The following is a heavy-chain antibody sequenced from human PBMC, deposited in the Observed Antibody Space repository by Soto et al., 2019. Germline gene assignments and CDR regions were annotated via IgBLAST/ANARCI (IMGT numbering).Heavy chain of an antibody. CDR2: ISDIGGTT. Sequence: PGGSLRLSCAASGFTFSSYAMNWVRQAPGKGLEWVSAISDIGGTTYYADSVKGRLTISRDNSKNTLYLQMNSLRAEDTAVYYCAKVGLRGYSYVPYYLDYWGQGTLVTVSS. V-gene: IGHV3-23*01. CDR3: AKVGLRGYSYVPYYLDY. CDR1: GFTFSSYA. D-gene: IGHD5-18*01. J-gene: IGHJ4*02.